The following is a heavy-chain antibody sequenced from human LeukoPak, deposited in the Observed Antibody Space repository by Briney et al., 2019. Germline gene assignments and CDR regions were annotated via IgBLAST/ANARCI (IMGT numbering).Heavy chain of an antibody. Sequence: GGFLRLSCAASGFTFSSYSMNWVRQAPGKGLEWVSYISSSSSTIYYADSVKGRFTISRDNAKNSLYLQMNSLRAEDTAVYYCARDLGYWGQGTLVTVSS. D-gene: IGHD3-16*01. CDR3: ARDLGY. CDR2: ISSSSSTI. CDR1: GFTFSSYS. J-gene: IGHJ4*02. V-gene: IGHV3-48*01.